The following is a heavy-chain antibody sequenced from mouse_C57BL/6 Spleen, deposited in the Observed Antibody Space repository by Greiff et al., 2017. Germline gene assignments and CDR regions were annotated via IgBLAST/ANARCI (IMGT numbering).Heavy chain of an antibody. CDR2: IDPSDSYT. D-gene: IGHD4-1*01. V-gene: IGHV1-50*01. Sequence: QVQLQQPGAELVKPGASVKLSCKASGYTFTSYWMQWVKQRPGQGLEWIGEIDPSDSYTNSNQKFKGKATLTVDTSSSTAYMQLSSLTSEDSAVYYCARSGTDWYFDVWGTGTTVTVSS. CDR1: GYTFTSYW. J-gene: IGHJ1*03. CDR3: ARSGTDWYFDV.